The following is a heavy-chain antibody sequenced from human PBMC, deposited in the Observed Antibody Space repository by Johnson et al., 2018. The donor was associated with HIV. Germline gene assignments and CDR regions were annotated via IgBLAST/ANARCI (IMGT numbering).Heavy chain of an antibody. CDR1: GFTVSSNY. V-gene: IGHV3-66*01. CDR2: LYSGGST. J-gene: IGHJ3*02. Sequence: VQLVESGGGLVQPGGSLRLSCAASGFTVSSNYMNWVRQAPGKGLEWVSVLYSGGSTYYTDSVKGRFTISRDNSKNTLYLKMNSRTGEDTALYDCSTDRALVVELIGGCDIGGQGTMVTVSS. D-gene: IGHD2-8*02. CDR3: STDRALVVELIGGCDI.